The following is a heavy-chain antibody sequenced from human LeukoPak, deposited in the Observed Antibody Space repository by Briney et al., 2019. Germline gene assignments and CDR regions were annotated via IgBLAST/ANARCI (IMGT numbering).Heavy chain of an antibody. Sequence: PGGSLRLSCAASGFTFSSYAMSWVRQAPGKGLEWVSGISGSGDNTYYADSVKGRFTISRDNSKNTLYVQVNSLGTEDTAAYYCAKDRRGNAPRGAFDIWGQGTMVTVSS. D-gene: IGHD1-1*01. CDR2: ISGSGDNT. V-gene: IGHV3-23*01. J-gene: IGHJ3*02. CDR1: GFTFSSYA. CDR3: AKDRRGNAPRGAFDI.